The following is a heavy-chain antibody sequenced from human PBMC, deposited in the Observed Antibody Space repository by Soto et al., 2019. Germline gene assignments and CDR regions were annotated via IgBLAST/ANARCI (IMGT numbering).Heavy chain of an antibody. J-gene: IGHJ4*02. CDR3: ARDGMSSGWPFDY. V-gene: IGHV3-33*01. Sequence: QVQLVESGGGVVQPGRSLRLSCAASGFTFSSYGMHWVRQAPGKGLEWVAVIWYDGSNKYYADSVKGRFTISRDNSKNTLYLLMNSLRAEDTAVYYCARDGMSSGWPFDYWGQGTLVTVSS. CDR2: IWYDGSNK. D-gene: IGHD6-19*01. CDR1: GFTFSSYG.